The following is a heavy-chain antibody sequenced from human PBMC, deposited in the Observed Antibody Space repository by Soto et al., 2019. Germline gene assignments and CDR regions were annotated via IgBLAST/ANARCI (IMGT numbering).Heavy chain of an antibody. V-gene: IGHV4-34*01. CDR1: GGSFSGYY. CDR3: STHAGYDLGAFDI. CDR2: INHSGST. J-gene: IGHJ3*02. D-gene: IGHD5-12*01. Sequence: QVQLQQWGAGLLKPSETLSLTCAVYGGSFSGYYWSWIRQPPGKGLEWMGEINHSGSTNYNPSLKSRVTISVNTSKQQFSLKLSSVTAAAPAVYYCSTHAGYDLGAFDIWGQGTMVTVSS.